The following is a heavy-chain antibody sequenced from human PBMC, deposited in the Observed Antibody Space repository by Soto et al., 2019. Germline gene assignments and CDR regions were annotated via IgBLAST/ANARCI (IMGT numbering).Heavy chain of an antibody. V-gene: IGHV3-23*01. CDR3: AKLTASTVTTISVDY. D-gene: IGHD4-4*01. CDR1: GFTFSSYA. CDR2: ISGSGGST. Sequence: ESVGGLVQPGGSLRLSCAASGFTFSSYAMSWVRQAPGKGLEWVSAISGSGGSTYYADSVKGRFTISRDNSKNTLYLQMNSLRAEDTAVYYCAKLTASTVTTISVDYWGQGTLVTVSS. J-gene: IGHJ4*02.